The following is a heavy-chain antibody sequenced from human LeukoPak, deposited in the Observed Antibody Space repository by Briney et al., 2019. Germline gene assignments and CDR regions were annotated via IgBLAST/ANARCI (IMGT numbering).Heavy chain of an antibody. D-gene: IGHD5-12*01. J-gene: IGHJ4*02. CDR1: GFTFSNSW. Sequence: PGGSLRLSCAASGFTFSNSWMSWVRQAPGKGLEWVGRIKSKTDGGTSDYAAPVKGRFSISRDDSKNTLYLQMNSLKTEDTAVYYCTTDGIVAKDCDYWGQASLVSVCS. V-gene: IGHV3-15*01. CDR3: TTDGIVAKDCDY. CDR2: IKSKTDGGTS.